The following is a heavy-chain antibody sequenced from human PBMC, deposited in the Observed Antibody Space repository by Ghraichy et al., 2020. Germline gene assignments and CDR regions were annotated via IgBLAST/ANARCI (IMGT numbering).Heavy chain of an antibody. CDR2: IRSINAYK. J-gene: IGHJ4*02. V-gene: IGHV3-21*01. CDR1: GFAFNYYS. Sequence: GGSLRLSCAASGFAFNYYSMSWVRQAPGKGLEWVSSIRSINAYKYYADSVQGRFRISRDNAKNSVYLQMNSLRAEDTAVYYCARDQNDYYENGLSHDYWGQGTLVTVSS. CDR3: ARDQNDYYENGLSHDY. D-gene: IGHD3-22*01.